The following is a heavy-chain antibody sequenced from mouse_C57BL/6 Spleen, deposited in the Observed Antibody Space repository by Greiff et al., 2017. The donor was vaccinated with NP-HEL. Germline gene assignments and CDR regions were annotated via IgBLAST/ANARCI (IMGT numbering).Heavy chain of an antibody. CDR1: GYSITSGYD. CDR3: ARGRYYGSRDWYFDV. D-gene: IGHD1-1*01. J-gene: IGHJ1*03. CDR2: ISYSGST. V-gene: IGHV3-1*01. Sequence: EVKLEESGPGMVKPSQSLSLTCTVTGYSITSGYDWHWIRHFPGNKLEWMGYISYSGSTNYNPSLKSRISITHDTSKNHFFLKLNSVTTEDTATYYCARGRYYGSRDWYFDVWGTGTTVTVSS.